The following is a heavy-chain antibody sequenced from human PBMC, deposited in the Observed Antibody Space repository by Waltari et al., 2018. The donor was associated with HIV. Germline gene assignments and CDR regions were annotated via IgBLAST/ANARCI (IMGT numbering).Heavy chain of an antibody. J-gene: IGHJ4*02. CDR3: AKGDCNSPSCPFDF. Sequence: EVQLLESGGGLIEPGGSLRLSCVGSGFIFSSYAMSWVRQAPGKGREGVSGISGSGNSTYYAGSVKGRFIISRDNSKNTVFLQMNSLRAEDTAVYYCAKGDCNSPSCPFDFWGQVTLVTVSS. CDR2: ISGSGNST. CDR1: GFIFSSYA. D-gene: IGHD2-2*01. V-gene: IGHV3-23*01.